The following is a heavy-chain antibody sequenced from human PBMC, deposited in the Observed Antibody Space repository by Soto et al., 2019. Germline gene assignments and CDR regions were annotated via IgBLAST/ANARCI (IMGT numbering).Heavy chain of an antibody. CDR3: ARVPLGAAYTLASCRMFDL. CDR2: VHYRGTT. Sequence: QMELQESAPGLVRPSQTLSLTCSVSGGSIRDDEYYWSWDRQTPGKGLQGIGFVHYRGTTYYNPSLRSRADLSLEMSTNEFCLSLASVTDADEAIYYCARVPLGAAYTLASCRMFDLWSQGTLVAVSS. J-gene: IGHJ5*02. V-gene: IGHV4-30-4*08. CDR1: GGSIRDDEYY. D-gene: IGHD3-16*01.